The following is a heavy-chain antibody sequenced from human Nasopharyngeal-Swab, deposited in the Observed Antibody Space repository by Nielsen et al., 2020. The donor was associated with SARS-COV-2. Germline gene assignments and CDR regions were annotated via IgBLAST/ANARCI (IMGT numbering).Heavy chain of an antibody. Sequence: GESLKISCAASGFPFSSYAMHWVRQAPGKGLEYISGITSNGGSTYSANSVKGRFTISRDNSKNTLYPQMGSLRSEDMAVYYCARDDVGGAFDIWGQGTMVTVSS. V-gene: IGHV3-64*01. CDR3: ARDDVGGAFDI. D-gene: IGHD3-16*01. CDR2: ITSNGGST. CDR1: GFPFSSYA. J-gene: IGHJ3*02.